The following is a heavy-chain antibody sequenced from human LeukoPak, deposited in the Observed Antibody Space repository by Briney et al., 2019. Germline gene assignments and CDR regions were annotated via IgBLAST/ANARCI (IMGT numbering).Heavy chain of an antibody. Sequence: PGRSLRLSCAASGFTFSTYSMNWFRQAPGKGLEWISYISSDSSSIYYADSVKGRLTIPRDNARNSLYLQMTSLRAEDTAVFYCARSGRWSGYSVGYYYYYIDVWGKGTTVTVSS. V-gene: IGHV3-48*01. CDR1: GFTFSTYS. D-gene: IGHD3-3*01. CDR3: ARSGRWSGYSVGYYYYYIDV. CDR2: ISSDSSSI. J-gene: IGHJ6*03.